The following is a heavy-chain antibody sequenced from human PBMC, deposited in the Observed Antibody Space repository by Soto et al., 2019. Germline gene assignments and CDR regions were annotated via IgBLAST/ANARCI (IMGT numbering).Heavy chain of an antibody. CDR2: VSGSGGST. V-gene: IGHV3-23*01. D-gene: IGHD3-10*01. Sequence: EVQLLESGGNLVQPGGSLRLSCAASGFTFSSYAMSWVRQAPGKGLEWVSTVSGSGGSTYYADSVKGRFTISRDNSKNTLYLQMNSLRAEDTAVYYCANYYGSGSYYYYGMDVWGQGTTVTVSS. CDR3: ANYYGSGSYYYYGMDV. J-gene: IGHJ6*02. CDR1: GFTFSSYA.